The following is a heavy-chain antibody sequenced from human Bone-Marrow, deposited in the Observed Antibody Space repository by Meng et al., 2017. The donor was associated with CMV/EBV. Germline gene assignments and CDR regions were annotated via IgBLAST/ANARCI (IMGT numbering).Heavy chain of an antibody. CDR1: GGTFSSYT. V-gene: IGHV1-69*02. Sequence: SVKVSCKASGGTFSSYTISWVRQAPGQGLEWMGRIIPILGIANYAQKFQCRVTITADKSTSTAYMELSSLRSEDTAVYYCARPRVPWDYYYGMDVWGQGTTVTGSS. J-gene: IGHJ6*01. CDR2: IIPILGIA. D-gene: IGHD3-10*01. CDR3: ARPRVPWDYYYGMDV.